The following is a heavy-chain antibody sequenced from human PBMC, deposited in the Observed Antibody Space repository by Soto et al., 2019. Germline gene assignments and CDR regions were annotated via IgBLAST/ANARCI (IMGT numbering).Heavy chain of an antibody. Sequence: QLVETGGGVIQPGTSLTLSCAASGFSVSRNYMTWVRQAPGKGLEWVSFVYSGGATFYAASVKGRFILSRDDSQNTMYLQMNNLRAEDTAVYYCARVPGRLWGRGTLVTVAS. CDR2: VYSGGAT. CDR1: GFSVSRNY. J-gene: IGHJ4*02. CDR3: ARVPGRL. V-gene: IGHV3-53*02. D-gene: IGHD3-10*01.